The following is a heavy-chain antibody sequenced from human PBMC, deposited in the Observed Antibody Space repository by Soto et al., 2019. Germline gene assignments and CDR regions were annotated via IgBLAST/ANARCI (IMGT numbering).Heavy chain of an antibody. V-gene: IGHV1-46*01. CDR1: GYTFTNYY. CDR3: ARVRYGGTSSDY. CDR2: INISDGST. J-gene: IGHJ4*02. Sequence: QVQLVQSGAEVKKPGASVKVSCKASGYTFTNYYMHWMPQAPGHGLEWMGVINISDGSTRYAQKFQGRVTMTGDTATSTLYMELSSLRSEDTAVYYCARVRYGGTSSDYWGQGTLVAVSS. D-gene: IGHD4-17*01.